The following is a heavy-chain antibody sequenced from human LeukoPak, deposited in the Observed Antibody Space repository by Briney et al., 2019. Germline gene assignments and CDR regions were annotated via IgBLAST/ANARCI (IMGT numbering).Heavy chain of an antibody. J-gene: IGHJ4*02. CDR3: AKEAPGGYYDSSGCPDY. CDR2: IRYDGTDK. Sequence: GESLRLSCAASGFTFSSYGMHWVRQAPGKGLEWVAFIRYDGTDKYYADSVKGRFTISRDNSKNTLYLQMNRLRAEDTAVYYCAKEAPGGYYDSSGCPDYWGQGTLVTVSS. D-gene: IGHD3-22*01. V-gene: IGHV3-30*02. CDR1: GFTFSSYG.